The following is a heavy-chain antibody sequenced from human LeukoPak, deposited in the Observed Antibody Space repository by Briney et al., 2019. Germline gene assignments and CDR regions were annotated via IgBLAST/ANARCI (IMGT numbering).Heavy chain of an antibody. D-gene: IGHD3-10*01. CDR2: INHSGST. CDR3: ARGYYGSGSHCCHMDV. V-gene: IGHV4-39*07. J-gene: IGHJ6*03. Sequence: SETLSLTCAVSGGSISSNIYYWGWIRQPPGKGLEWIGEINHSGSTNYNSSLKSRVTISVDTSKNQFSLKLSSVTAADTAVYYCARGYYGSGSHCCHMDVWGKGTTITVS. CDR1: GGSISSNIYY.